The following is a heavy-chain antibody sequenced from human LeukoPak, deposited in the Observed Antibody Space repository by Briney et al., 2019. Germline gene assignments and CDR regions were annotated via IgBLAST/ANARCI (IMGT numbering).Heavy chain of an antibody. CDR2: ISSSGSTI. J-gene: IGHJ6*03. CDR3: ARDVLLWFGELWENYYMDA. V-gene: IGHV3-48*03. Sequence: PGGSLRLSCAASGFTFSSYEMNWVRQAPGKGLEWVSYISSSGSTIYYADSVKGRFTISRDNAKNSLYLQMNSLRAEDTAVYYCARDVLLWFGELWENYYMDAWGKGTTVTVSS. D-gene: IGHD3-10*01. CDR1: GFTFSSYE.